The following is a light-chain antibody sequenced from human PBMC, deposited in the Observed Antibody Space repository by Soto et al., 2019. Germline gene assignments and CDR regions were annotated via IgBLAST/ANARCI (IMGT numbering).Light chain of an antibody. Sequence: DIQMTQSPSSLSASVGDRVTITCQSSQSIISYLNWYQQKAGKAPQLLIYAASSLQSGVPVRFSGSGSGTDFILSISSLQPEDSAIYYCQQSYSSPRTFGQGTKLEI. CDR3: QQSYSSPRT. V-gene: IGKV1-39*01. CDR2: AAS. CDR1: QSIISY. J-gene: IGKJ2*01.